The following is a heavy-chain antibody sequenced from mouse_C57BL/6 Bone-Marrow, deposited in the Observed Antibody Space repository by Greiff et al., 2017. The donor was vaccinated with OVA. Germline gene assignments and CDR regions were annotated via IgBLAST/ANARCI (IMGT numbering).Heavy chain of an antibody. CDR1: GYTFTDYN. V-gene: IGHV1-18*01. Sequence: EVQLQQSGPELVKPGASVKISCKASGYTFTDYNMDWVKQSHGKSLEWIGDINPNNGGTIYNQKFKGKATLTVDKSSSTAYMELRSLTSEDSAVYYCARFLTTVVPYYFDYWGQGTTLTVSS. D-gene: IGHD1-1*01. J-gene: IGHJ2*01. CDR2: INPNNGGT. CDR3: ARFLTTVVPYYFDY.